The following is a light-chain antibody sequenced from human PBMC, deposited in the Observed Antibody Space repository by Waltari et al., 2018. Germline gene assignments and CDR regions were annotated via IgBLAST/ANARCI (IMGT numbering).Light chain of an antibody. V-gene: IGKV3-11*01. Sequence: EIVLTQSQATLSLSPGERATLSCRTNESVSSYLAWYQHKPGQAPRLLIYDASKRATGIPARFSGSGSGTDFTLTISSLEPEDFAVYYCQQRSNWLSFGGGTKVEIK. J-gene: IGKJ4*01. CDR2: DAS. CDR3: QQRSNWLS. CDR1: ESVSSY.